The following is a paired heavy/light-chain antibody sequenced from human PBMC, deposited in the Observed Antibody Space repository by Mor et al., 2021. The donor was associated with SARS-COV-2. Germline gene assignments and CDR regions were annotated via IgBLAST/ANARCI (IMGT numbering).Heavy chain of an antibody. CDR3: AKLGQVPRFGHPGNYFYGMDV. CDR1: GFTFTSFY. V-gene: IGHV1-46*01. J-gene: IGHJ6*02. Sequence: QVRLVQSGAEMKKPGASVKISCQASGFTFTSFYTHLVRQAPGRGLEWMAIVSPTDGTTHFAQKFQGKVTMTSDTSTSTVYIEVSSLTSEDTAVYYCAKLGQVPRFGHPGNYFYGMDVWGQGTSVIVSS. D-gene: IGHD3-16*01. CDR2: VSPTDGTT.
Light chain of an antibody. V-gene: IGKV1-5*03. CDR1: QSINTW. CDR2: KAS. CDR3: LQYNNFPHT. Sequence: DIQMTQSPSTLSASIGDRVTITCRASQSINTWLAWYQQKPGTAPNLLIFKASTLERGVPSRFSGSGSGTDFTLTIASLQSEDLATYYCLQYNNFPHTFGQGTRLEIK. J-gene: IGKJ2*01.